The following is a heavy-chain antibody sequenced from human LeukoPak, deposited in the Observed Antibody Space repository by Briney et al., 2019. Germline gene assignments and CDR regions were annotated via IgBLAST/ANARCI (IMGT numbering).Heavy chain of an antibody. V-gene: IGHV3-21*01. CDR3: AGYNSAWYLVDSHNGMDV. D-gene: IGHD6-19*01. CDR1: GFTFSDYS. CDR2: ISSTSRFL. Sequence: GGSLRLFCAASGFTFSDYSMNWVRQAPGKGLEWVSYISSTSRFLYYADSVKGRFTVSRDNAKNSLYLQMNGLRAEDTAVYYCAGYNSAWYLVDSHNGMDVWGQGTTVTVS. J-gene: IGHJ6*02.